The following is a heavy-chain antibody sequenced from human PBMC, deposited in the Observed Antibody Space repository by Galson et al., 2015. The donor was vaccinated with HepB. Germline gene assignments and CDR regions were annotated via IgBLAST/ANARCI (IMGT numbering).Heavy chain of an antibody. J-gene: IGHJ4*02. CDR2: ISSSSYI. CDR3: ARDILGYSGSFDY. Sequence: SLRLSCAASGFTFSSYSMNWVRQAPGKGLEWVSSISSSSYIYYADSVKGRFTISRDNAKNSLYLQMNSLRAEDTAVYYCARDILGYSGSFDYWGQGTLVTVSS. V-gene: IGHV3-21*01. CDR1: GFTFSSYS. D-gene: IGHD1-26*01.